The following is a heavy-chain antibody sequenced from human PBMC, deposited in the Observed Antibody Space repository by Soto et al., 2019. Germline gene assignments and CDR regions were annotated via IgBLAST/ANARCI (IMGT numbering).Heavy chain of an antibody. Sequence: SETLSLTCTVSGGSMSSGGYYWSWIRQHPGKGLEWIGYIFYTGSTYYNPSLKSRLTISVDTSKNQFSLKLSSVTAADTAVYYCARTRRITMIRGDFDYWGQGTLVTVSS. J-gene: IGHJ4*02. CDR2: IFYTGST. V-gene: IGHV4-31*03. D-gene: IGHD3-10*01. CDR1: GGSMSSGGYY. CDR3: ARTRRITMIRGDFDY.